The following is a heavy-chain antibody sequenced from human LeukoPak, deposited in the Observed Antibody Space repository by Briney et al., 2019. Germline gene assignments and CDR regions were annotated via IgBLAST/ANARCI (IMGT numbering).Heavy chain of an antibody. D-gene: IGHD2-21*01. V-gene: IGHV3-11*01. CDR2: ISKNGKTI. CDR3: ATTGLLGDIP. CDR1: GFTFSDYY. J-gene: IGHJ5*02. Sequence: GGSLRLSFAASGFTFSDYYMSWIRQAPGKGLEWLSYISKNGKTIYYADSVKGRFTISRDNAKKSVYLQMNGLRAEDTAVYYCATTGLLGDIPWGQGTLVTVSS.